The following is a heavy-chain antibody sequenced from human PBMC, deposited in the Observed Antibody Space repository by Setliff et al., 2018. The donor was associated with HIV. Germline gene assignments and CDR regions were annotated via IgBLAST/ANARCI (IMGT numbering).Heavy chain of an antibody. Sequence: ASVKVSCKASGYTFTSYAMNWVRQAPGQGLEWMGYINTNSGNPTYAQGFTGRFVFSWDTSVSTAYLQISSLQAEDTAVYYCARSRLFFGVVTFDYWGQGTLVTVSS. D-gene: IGHD3-3*01. CDR1: GYTFTSYA. V-gene: IGHV7-4-1*02. CDR3: ARSRLFFGVVTFDY. J-gene: IGHJ4*02. CDR2: INTNSGNP.